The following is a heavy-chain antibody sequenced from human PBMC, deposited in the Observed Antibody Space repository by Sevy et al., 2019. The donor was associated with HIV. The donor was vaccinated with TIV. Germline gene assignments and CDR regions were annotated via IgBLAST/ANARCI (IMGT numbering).Heavy chain of an antibody. CDR2: LIGGGSRT. V-gene: IGHV3-23*01. J-gene: IGHJ6*02. CDR1: GFPFSNYA. D-gene: IGHD2-21*01. Sequence: GGSLRLSCAASGFPFSNYAMSWVRQAPGKGLEWVSTLIGGGSRTYYADSVTSRFIISRDNSRNTLYLQMNSLRAEDTAISYSAKRRVQSGLSCGCANFGMDVCGRGTPVTVSS. CDR3: AKRRVQSGLSCGCANFGMDV.